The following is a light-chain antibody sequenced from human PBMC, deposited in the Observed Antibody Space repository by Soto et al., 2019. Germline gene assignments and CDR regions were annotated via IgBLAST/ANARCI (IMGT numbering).Light chain of an antibody. V-gene: IGLV1-40*01. CDR3: QSYDSSLSGL. CDR1: SSNIGAGYD. Sequence: QPVLTQPPSVSGAPGQRVTISCTGSSSNIGAGYDVNWYQQLPGTAPKLLIYGSSNRPSGVPDRFSGSKSGTSASLAITGLQAEDEADYYCQSYDSSLSGLFGGGTKLTVL. J-gene: IGLJ3*02. CDR2: GSS.